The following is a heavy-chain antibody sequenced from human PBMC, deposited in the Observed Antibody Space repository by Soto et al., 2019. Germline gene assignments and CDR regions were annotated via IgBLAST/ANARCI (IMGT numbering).Heavy chain of an antibody. CDR1: GFTFSSYG. Sequence: GGSLRLSCAASGFTFSSYGMHWVRQAPGKGLEWVAVIWYDGSNKYYADSVKGRFTISRDNSKNTLYLQMNSLRAEDTAVYYCARSDGYNPLCYFDYWGQGTLVTVSS. V-gene: IGHV3-33*01. J-gene: IGHJ4*02. CDR2: IWYDGSNK. CDR3: ARSDGYNPLCYFDY. D-gene: IGHD5-12*01.